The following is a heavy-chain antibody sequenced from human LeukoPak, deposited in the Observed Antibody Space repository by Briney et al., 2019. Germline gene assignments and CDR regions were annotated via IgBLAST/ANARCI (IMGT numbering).Heavy chain of an antibody. V-gene: IGHV3-66*01. Sequence: GGSLRLSCAASGFTVSSNYMNWVRQAPGKGLEWVSVIYSGDTTYYADSVKGRFTISRDNSKNTLYLQVNSLRAEDTAVYYCARDRVVAGTLAYFDYWGQGTLVTVSS. CDR3: ARDRVVAGTLAYFDY. J-gene: IGHJ4*02. CDR1: GFTVSSNY. D-gene: IGHD6-19*01. CDR2: IYSGDTT.